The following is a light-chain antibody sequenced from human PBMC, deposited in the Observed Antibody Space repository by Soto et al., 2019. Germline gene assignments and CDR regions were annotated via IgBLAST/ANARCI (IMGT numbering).Light chain of an antibody. J-gene: IGLJ2*01. Sequence: QSALTQPASVSGSPGQSITICTGSSSDVGGYNYVSWYQQHPGKAPKLMIYEVSNRPSGISNRFSGSKSGNTASLTLSGLQAEDEADYYCSSYTSSSTLVFGGGTKLTVL. CDR1: SSDVGGYNY. CDR2: EVS. CDR3: SSYTSSSTLV. V-gene: IGLV2-14*01.